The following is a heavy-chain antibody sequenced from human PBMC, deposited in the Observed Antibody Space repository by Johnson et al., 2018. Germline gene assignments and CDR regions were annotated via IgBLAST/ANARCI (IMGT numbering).Heavy chain of an antibody. Sequence: VQLVQSGGGLVKPGRSLRLSCTASGFTFGDYAMSWFRQAPGKGLEWVGFIRSKAYGGTTEYAASVKGRFTISRDNSKNTLYLQMNSLRAEDTAVYYCARDRLVDTAMDFYYYGMDVWGQGTTVTVSS. CDR3: ARDRLVDTAMDFYYYGMDV. CDR1: GFTFGDYA. V-gene: IGHV3-49*05. CDR2: IRSKAYGGTT. J-gene: IGHJ6*02. D-gene: IGHD5-18*01.